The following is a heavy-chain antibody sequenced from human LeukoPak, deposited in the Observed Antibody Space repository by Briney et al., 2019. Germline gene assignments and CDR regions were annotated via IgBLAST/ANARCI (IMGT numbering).Heavy chain of an antibody. D-gene: IGHD6-13*01. CDR3: AKTSSSNWYYFDY. J-gene: IGHJ4*02. Sequence: GGSLRLSCAASGFTFSSYAMSWVRQAPGKGLEWVAVISYDGSNKDSADSVKGRFTISRDNSKSTLYLQMNSLRAEDTAVYYCAKTSSSNWYYFDYWGQGTLVTVSS. CDR1: GFTFSSYA. V-gene: IGHV3-30*18. CDR2: ISYDGSNK.